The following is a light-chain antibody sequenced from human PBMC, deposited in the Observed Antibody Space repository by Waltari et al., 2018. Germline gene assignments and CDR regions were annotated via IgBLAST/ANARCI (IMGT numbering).Light chain of an antibody. CDR1: SSNIGNNH. V-gene: IGLV1-47*01. CDR2: DSD. J-gene: IGLJ2*01. CDR3: AAWDDSRSVV. Sequence: QSLLTQSPSASGTPGQRVGISCSGSSSNIGNNHVYWYQPFPGTAPRLLIYDSDRRPSGVPERFSASKSGTSASLAISGLRSEDEADYYCAAWDDSRSVVFGGGTRLTVL.